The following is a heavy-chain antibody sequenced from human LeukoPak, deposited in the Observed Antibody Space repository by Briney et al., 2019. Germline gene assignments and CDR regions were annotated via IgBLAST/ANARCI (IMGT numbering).Heavy chain of an antibody. V-gene: IGHV1-24*01. CDR2: FDPEDGET. CDR3: ARGLVPAAILGGSGYYFDY. D-gene: IGHD2-2*02. Sequence: ASVKVSCKVSGYTLTELSMHWVRQAPGKGLEWMGGFDPEDGETIYAQKFQGRVTMTEDTSTDIAYMELSSLRSEDTAVYYCARGLVPAAILGGSGYYFDYWGQGTLVTVSS. J-gene: IGHJ4*02. CDR1: GYTLTELS.